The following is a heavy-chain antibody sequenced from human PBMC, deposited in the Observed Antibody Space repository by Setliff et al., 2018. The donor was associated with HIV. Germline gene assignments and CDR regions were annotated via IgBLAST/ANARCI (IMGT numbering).Heavy chain of an antibody. V-gene: IGHV4-39*07. D-gene: IGHD3-3*01. CDR2: IYHSGRT. CDR3: ARRLQFFEVLQGVGGLDV. Sequence: SETLSLTCTVSGGSISSNSYYWGWIRQPPGKGLEWIGSIYHSGRTYYNPSLKRRVTISVDTSKNQCSLKLTSVTAADTAVYYCARRLQFFEVLQGVGGLDVWGQGTTVTVSS. CDR1: GGSISSNSYY. J-gene: IGHJ6*02.